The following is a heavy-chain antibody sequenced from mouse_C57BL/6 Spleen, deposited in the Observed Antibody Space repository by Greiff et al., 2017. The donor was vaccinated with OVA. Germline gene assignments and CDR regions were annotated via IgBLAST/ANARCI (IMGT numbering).Heavy chain of an antibody. CDR2: IYPGAGDT. CDR3: ARSKEGYYVEAMDY. CDR1: GYAFSSYW. D-gene: IGHD2-3*01. V-gene: IGHV1-80*01. J-gene: IGHJ4*01. Sequence: QVQLQQSGAELVKPGASVKISCKASGYAFSSYWMNWVKQRPGKGLEWIGQIYPGAGDTNSNGKFKGKATLTTDKSYSTRYMQLSSLSAEDSAVYFCARSKEGYYVEAMDYWGQGTSVTVSS.